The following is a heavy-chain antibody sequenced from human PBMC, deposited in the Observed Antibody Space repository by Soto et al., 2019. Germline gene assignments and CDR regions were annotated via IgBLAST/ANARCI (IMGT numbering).Heavy chain of an antibody. V-gene: IGHV3-9*01. CDR1: GFTFDDYA. CDR3: SKDAYDDSSRYYLYYCDC. Sequence: SLRLSCAASGFTFDDYAMHWVRQAPGKGLEWVSGISWNSGSIGYADSVKGRFTISRDNAKNSLYLQMNSLAAEDTALYYWSKDAYDDSSRYYLYYCDCWGQGTLVTVSS. J-gene: IGHJ4*02. D-gene: IGHD3-22*01. CDR2: ISWNSGSI.